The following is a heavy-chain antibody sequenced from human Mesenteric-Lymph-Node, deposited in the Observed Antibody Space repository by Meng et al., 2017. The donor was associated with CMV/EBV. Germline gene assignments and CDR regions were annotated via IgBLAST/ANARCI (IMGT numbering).Heavy chain of an antibody. J-gene: IGHJ6*04. V-gene: IGHV3-21*01. CDR1: RFTFSDYS. D-gene: IGHD3-3*01. Sequence: GESLKISCEASRFTFSDYSMNWVRQAPGKGLEWVSSISSSSTYIYYADSVKGRFTISRDNAKNSLYLQMNSLRVEDTAVYYCAREVVRVVTSAGMDVWGEGTAVTASS. CDR3: AREVVRVVTSAGMDV. CDR2: ISSSSTYI.